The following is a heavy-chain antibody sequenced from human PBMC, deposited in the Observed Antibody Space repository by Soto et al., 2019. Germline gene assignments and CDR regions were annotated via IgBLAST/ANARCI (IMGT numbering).Heavy chain of an antibody. CDR3: ALDTPPGYYYDSSGPGAFDI. CDR1: GFTFSSYA. V-gene: IGHV3-64D*08. CDR2: ISSNGGST. Sequence: QTGGSLRLSCSASGFTFSSYAMHWVRQAPGKGLEYVSAISSNGGSTYYADSVKGRFTISRDNSKNTLYLQMSSLRAEDTAVYYCALDTPPGYYYDSSGPGAFDIWGQGTMVTVSS. D-gene: IGHD3-22*01. J-gene: IGHJ3*02.